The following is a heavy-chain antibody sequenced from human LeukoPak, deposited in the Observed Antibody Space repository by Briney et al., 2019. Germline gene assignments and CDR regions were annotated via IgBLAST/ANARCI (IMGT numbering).Heavy chain of an antibody. J-gene: IGHJ4*02. V-gene: IGHV4-4*02. Sequence: SETLSLTCDVSGASISRSNWWSWVRQPPGKGLEWIGEIYQSGSTNYNPSLKSRVTISVDKSKNQFSLKVNSVTAADTAVYYCARGEEYGSGTVHFEYWGQGTLVTVSS. CDR3: ARGEEYGSGTVHFEY. CDR2: IYQSGST. D-gene: IGHD3-10*01. CDR1: GASISRSNW.